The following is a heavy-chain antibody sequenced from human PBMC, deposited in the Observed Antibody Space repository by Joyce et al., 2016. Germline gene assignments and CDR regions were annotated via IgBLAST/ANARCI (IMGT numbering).Heavy chain of an antibody. CDR3: TRGRIEYSKTFNAYDI. CDR2: IIPFVGGA. D-gene: IGHD2/OR15-2a*01. CDR1: GGNFYDYT. J-gene: IGHJ3*02. V-gene: IGHV1-69*04. Sequence: VQLVQSGAEVKKPGSSVKVSCKVSGGNFYDYTITWVRQASGQGRGWMGRIIPFVGGANYARKFRGRVALTADKSTATAYLELNSLRLDDTAMFFCTRGRIEYSKTFNAYDIWGQGTMVTVSS.